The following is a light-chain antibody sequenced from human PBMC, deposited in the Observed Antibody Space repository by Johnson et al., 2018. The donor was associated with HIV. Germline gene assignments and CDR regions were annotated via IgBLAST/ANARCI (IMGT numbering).Light chain of an antibody. V-gene: IGLV1-44*01. CDR3: GTWDNSLNVYV. Sequence: QSVLTQPPSASGTPGQRVTISCSGSSSNIGSNTVNWYQQLPGSTPKLLIHSNNQRPSGVPDRFSGSKSGASATLDITGLQTGDEADYYCGTWDNSLNVYVFGTGTKVTVL. CDR1: SSNIGSNT. J-gene: IGLJ1*01. CDR2: SNN.